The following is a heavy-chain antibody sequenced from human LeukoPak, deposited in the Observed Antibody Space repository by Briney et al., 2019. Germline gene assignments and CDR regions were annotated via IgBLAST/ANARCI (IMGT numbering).Heavy chain of an antibody. D-gene: IGHD1-26*01. CDR2: IKDDGSEK. CDR1: GSTFSSYW. CDR3: ARRGTIVGTNSFDY. V-gene: IGHV3-7*01. Sequence: PGGSLRLSCAASGSTFSSYWMSWVRQAPGKGLEWVANIKDDGSEKNYVDSVKGRFTISRDNTKNSLYLQMNSLRAEDTAVYYCARRGTIVGTNSFDYWGQGTLVTVSS. J-gene: IGHJ4*02.